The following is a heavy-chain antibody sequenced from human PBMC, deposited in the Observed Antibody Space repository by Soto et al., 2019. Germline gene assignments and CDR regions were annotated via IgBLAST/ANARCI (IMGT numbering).Heavy chain of an antibody. CDR1: GFSLSTTGVG. D-gene: IGHD3-10*01. V-gene: IGHV2-5*02. CDR3: AQRLRDYGLGRGRANYFDP. Sequence: QITLKESGPTLVRPTQTLTLTCTFSGFSLSTTGVGVGWIRQPPGKALEWLALIYWDDDKRYSPSLKSRLTIAKDTSKNEVILTMTNMDPVDTATYSGAQRLRDYGLGRGRANYFDPWGQGTLVTVSS. CDR2: IYWDDDK. J-gene: IGHJ5*02.